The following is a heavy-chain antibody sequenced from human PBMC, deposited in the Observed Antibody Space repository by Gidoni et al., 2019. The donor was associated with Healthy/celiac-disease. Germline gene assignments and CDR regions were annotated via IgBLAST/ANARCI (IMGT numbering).Heavy chain of an antibody. CDR2: INHSGST. Sequence: QVQLQQSGAGPLTPSETLSLTCPAYAGSFSGYYWSWIRQPPGKGLEWIGEINHSGSTNYNPSLKSRVTISVDTSKNQFSLKLSSVTAADTAVYYCARSPVVVAYYFDYWGQGTLVTVSS. CDR1: AGSFSGYY. J-gene: IGHJ4*02. V-gene: IGHV4-34*01. CDR3: ARSPVVVAYYFDY. D-gene: IGHD2-15*01.